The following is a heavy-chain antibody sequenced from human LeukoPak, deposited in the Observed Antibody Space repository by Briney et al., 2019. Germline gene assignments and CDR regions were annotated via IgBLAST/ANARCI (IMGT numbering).Heavy chain of an antibody. Sequence: ASVKVSCKASGGTFSSYAISWVRQAPGQGLEWMGGIIPIFGTANYAQKFQGRVTITADESTSTAHMELSSLRSEDTAVYYCASLQVDMTTVTKRRPSSHFDLWGRGTLVTVSS. D-gene: IGHD4-11*01. CDR1: GGTFSSYA. J-gene: IGHJ2*01. V-gene: IGHV1-69*13. CDR2: IIPIFGTA. CDR3: ASLQVDMTTVTKRRPSSHFDL.